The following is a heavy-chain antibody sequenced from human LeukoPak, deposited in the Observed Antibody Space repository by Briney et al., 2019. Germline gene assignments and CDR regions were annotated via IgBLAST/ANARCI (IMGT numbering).Heavy chain of an antibody. CDR2: IYSGGST. CDR1: GFTVSSNY. V-gene: IGHV3-66*01. J-gene: IGHJ4*02. Sequence: PGGSLRLSCAASGFTVSSNYMSWVRQAPGKGLEWVSVIYSGGSTYCADSVKGRFTISRDNSKNTLYLQMNSLRAEGTAVYYCAREGGGSYTQVGYFDYWGQGTLVTVSS. D-gene: IGHD1-26*01. CDR3: AREGGGSYTQVGYFDY.